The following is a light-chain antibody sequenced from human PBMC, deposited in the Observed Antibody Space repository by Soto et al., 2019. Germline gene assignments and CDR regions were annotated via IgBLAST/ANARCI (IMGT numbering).Light chain of an antibody. V-gene: IGKV3-15*01. CDR3: QQYNYGPPWT. CDR2: AAS. CDR1: QRVASN. Sequence: PGVAATFTKKASQRVASNLAWDQQTPGQAPRLLIYAASTRATGIPDRFSGSGSGTEFTLTISSLQSEDIAVYYCQQYNYGPPWTLGQGTKGDIK. J-gene: IGKJ1*01.